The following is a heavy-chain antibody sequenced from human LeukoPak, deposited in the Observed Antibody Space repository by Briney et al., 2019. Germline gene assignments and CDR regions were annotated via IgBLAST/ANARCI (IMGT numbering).Heavy chain of an antibody. CDR2: INPSGGST. Sequence: GASVKVSCKASGYTFTSYYMHWVRQAPGQGLEWMGIINPSGGSTSYAQKFRGRVTMTRDTSTSTVYMELSSLRSEDTAVYYCARDPIYDILTSYYSAHFDYWGQGTLVTVSS. V-gene: IGHV1-46*01. D-gene: IGHD3-9*01. J-gene: IGHJ4*02. CDR3: ARDPIYDILTSYYSAHFDY. CDR1: GYTFTSYY.